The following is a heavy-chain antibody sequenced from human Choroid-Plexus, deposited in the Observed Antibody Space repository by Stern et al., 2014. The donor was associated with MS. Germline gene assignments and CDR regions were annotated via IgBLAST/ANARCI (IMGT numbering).Heavy chain of an antibody. CDR2: IYPVDSDT. CDR1: GYSFTSYW. J-gene: IGHJ3*02. CDR3: ARRVAAAGDAFDI. Sequence: EVQLVESGAEVKKPGESLKISCKGSGYSFTSYWIGWVRQMPGKGLEWMGIIYPVDSDTRYSPSFQGQVTISADKSISTAYLQWSSLKASDTAMYYCARRVAAAGDAFDIWGQGTMVTVSS. D-gene: IGHD6-13*01. V-gene: IGHV5-51*01.